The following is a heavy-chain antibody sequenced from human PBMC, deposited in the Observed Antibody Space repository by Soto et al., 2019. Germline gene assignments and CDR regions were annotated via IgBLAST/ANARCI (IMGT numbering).Heavy chain of an antibody. D-gene: IGHD2-8*01. J-gene: IGHJ5*01. CDR2: TYYRSKWYN. CDR3: VGLIGNSWLDS. V-gene: IGHV6-1*01. CDR1: GDSVSTNRAT. Sequence: SQTLSLTCDISGDSVSTNRATWNWIRQSPSRSLEWLGRTYYRSKWYNDYAVSVKSRITISPDISNNQVSLHLNSVTPVDTAVYYCVGLIGNSWLDSWGQGTLVTVSS.